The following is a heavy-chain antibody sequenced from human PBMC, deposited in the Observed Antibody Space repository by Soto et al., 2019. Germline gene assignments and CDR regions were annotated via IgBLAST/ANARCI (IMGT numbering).Heavy chain of an antibody. CDR3: SADHPHTAIGWPV. CDR1: GFDFGSFG. V-gene: IGHV1-58*02. CDR2: IVVASGRT. J-gene: IGHJ6*02. Sequence: ASVKVSCKASGFDFGSFGIQFLRQTRVRGLEWIGWIVVASGRTNYARQFQGRVAFSRDMSSTTAYMDLYDLKSDDTAVYFCSADHPHTAIGWPVWGQGTTVTVSS.